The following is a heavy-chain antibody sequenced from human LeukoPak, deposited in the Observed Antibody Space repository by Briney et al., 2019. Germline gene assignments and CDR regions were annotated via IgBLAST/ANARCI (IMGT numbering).Heavy chain of an antibody. CDR1: GFTFSSYA. D-gene: IGHD6-19*01. Sequence: PGGSLRLSCAASGFTFSSYAMHWVRQAPGKGLEWVAIISFDGNHKYFTDSVKGRFTISRDNAKNTLYLQMNSLRAEDTAVYYCAKSTPAVFDYWGQGTLVTVSS. J-gene: IGHJ4*02. CDR3: AKSTPAVFDY. V-gene: IGHV3-30*04. CDR2: ISFDGNHK.